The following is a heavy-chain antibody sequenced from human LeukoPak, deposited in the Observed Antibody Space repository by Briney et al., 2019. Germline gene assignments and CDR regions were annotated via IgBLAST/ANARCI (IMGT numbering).Heavy chain of an antibody. V-gene: IGHV3-23*01. CDR2: ISGSGSTT. D-gene: IGHD3-10*01. J-gene: IGHJ4*02. CDR3: AKDDRLSSGYGSSDY. CDR1: GFTFSSYA. Sequence: QAGGSLRLSCAASGFTFSSYAMSWVRQAPGKGLEWVSGISGSGSTTYYADSVKGRFTISRDNSKNTLYLQMNSLRAEDTAVYYCAKDDRLSSGYGSSDYWGQGTLVTVSS.